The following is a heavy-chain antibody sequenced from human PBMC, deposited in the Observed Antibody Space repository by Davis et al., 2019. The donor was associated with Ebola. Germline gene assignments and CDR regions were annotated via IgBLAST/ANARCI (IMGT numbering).Heavy chain of an antibody. CDR1: GFTFSSYA. V-gene: IGHV1-69*04. CDR2: IIPILGIA. Sequence: PGGSLRLSCAASGFTFSSYAISWVRQAPGQGLEWMGRIIPILGIANYAQKFQGRVTITADKSTSTAYMELSSLRSEDTAVYYCARGYYYYYGMDVWGQGTTVTVSS. CDR3: ARGYYYYYGMDV. J-gene: IGHJ6*02.